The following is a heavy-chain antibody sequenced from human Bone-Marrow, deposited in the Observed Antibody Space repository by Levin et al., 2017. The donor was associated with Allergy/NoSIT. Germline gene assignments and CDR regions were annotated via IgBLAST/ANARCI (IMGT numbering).Heavy chain of an antibody. D-gene: IGHD4-17*01. CDR3: ARARYGDYAWGYYYYGMDV. Sequence: SQTLSLTCAVSGGSISSGGYSWSWIRQPPGKGLEWIGYIYHSGSTYYNPSLKSRVTISVDRSKNQFSLKLSSVTAADTAVYYCARARYGDYAWGYYYYGMDVWGQGTTVTVSS. CDR2: IYHSGST. CDR1: GGSISSGGYS. J-gene: IGHJ6*02. V-gene: IGHV4-30-2*01.